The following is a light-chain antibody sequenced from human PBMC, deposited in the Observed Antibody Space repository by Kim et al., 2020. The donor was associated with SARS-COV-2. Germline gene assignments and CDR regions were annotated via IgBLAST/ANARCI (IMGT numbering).Light chain of an antibody. CDR1: SSDIGAYNY. CDR3: SSYTGSSPLWV. Sequence: QSALTQPPSASGSPGQSATISCTGTSSDIGAYNYVSWYQQYPGRAPKLVISEVTKRPSGVPDRFSGSKSGNTASLTVTGLQAEDEADYYCSSYTGSSPLWVFGGGTKLTVL. J-gene: IGLJ3*02. CDR2: EVT. V-gene: IGLV2-8*01.